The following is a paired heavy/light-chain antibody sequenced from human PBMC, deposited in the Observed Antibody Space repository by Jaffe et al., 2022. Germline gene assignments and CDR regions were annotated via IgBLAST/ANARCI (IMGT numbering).Heavy chain of an antibody. Sequence: QVQLVESGGGVVQPGGSLRLSCAASRFSFSSYGMHWVRQAPGKGLEWVAFIQFDGSNKSYADSVKGRFTISRDNSKNTLYLQMNSLRAEDTAVYYCAKGWYRTAVSGRDFDYWGQGTLVTVSS. CDR2: IQFDGSNK. V-gene: IGHV3-30*02. CDR3: AKGWYRTAVSGRDFDY. CDR1: RFSFSSYG. J-gene: IGHJ4*02. D-gene: IGHD6-19*01.
Light chain of an antibody. CDR3: QQYDNLRT. Sequence: DIQMTQSPSSLSASVGDRVTITCQASHDISNCLNWYQQKPGKAPKLLIYDVSNLETGVPSRFSGSGSGTDFTFTISSLQPEDIATYYCQQYDNLRTFGPGTKVDIK. J-gene: IGKJ3*01. V-gene: IGKV1-33*01. CDR1: HDISNC. CDR2: DVS.